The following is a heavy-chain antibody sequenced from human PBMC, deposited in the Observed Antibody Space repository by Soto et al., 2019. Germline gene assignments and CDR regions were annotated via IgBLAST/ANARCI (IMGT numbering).Heavy chain of an antibody. CDR1: GVSISSYY. J-gene: IGHJ6*03. Sequence: SETLSLTCTVSGVSISSYYWILIRQPPGKGLEWIGYIYYSGSTNYNPSLKSRVTISVDTSKNQFSLKRSSVTAADTAVYYCARRVYSSGRPMLNYYYMDVWGKGTTVTVSS. CDR2: IYYSGST. V-gene: IGHV4-59*08. CDR3: ARRVYSSGRPMLNYYYMDV. D-gene: IGHD6-19*01.